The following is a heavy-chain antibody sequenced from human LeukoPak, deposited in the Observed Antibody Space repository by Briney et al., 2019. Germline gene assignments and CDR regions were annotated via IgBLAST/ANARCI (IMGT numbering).Heavy chain of an antibody. CDR1: SGSISSSY. CDR2: ISYSGST. V-gene: IGHV4-59*12. D-gene: IGHD6-13*01. CDR3: TRGQYSISPLFDY. J-gene: IGHJ4*02. Sequence: PPETLSLTCTVSSGSISSSYWSWIRQPPGKGLEWIGYISYSGSTNYNPSLKSRVTISMDTSKNQFSLKLDSVTAADTAVYYCTRGQYSISPLFDYWGQGTLVTVSS.